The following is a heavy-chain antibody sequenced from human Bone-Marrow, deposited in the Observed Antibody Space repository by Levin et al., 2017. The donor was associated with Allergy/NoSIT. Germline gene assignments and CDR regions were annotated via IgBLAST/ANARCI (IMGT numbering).Heavy chain of an antibody. CDR2: IWFDASQT. D-gene: IGHD3-3*02. Sequence: PGGSLRLSCVSSGFNFGNYGMHWVRQAPGKGLEWLSVIWFDASQTYYESSVRGRFTISRDNSKNTLYLQMNSLTAEDTAVYYCARGLIFGSSSYFDSWGQGTLVTVSS. CDR1: GFNFGNYG. CDR3: ARGLIFGSSSYFDS. J-gene: IGHJ4*02. V-gene: IGHV3-33*01.